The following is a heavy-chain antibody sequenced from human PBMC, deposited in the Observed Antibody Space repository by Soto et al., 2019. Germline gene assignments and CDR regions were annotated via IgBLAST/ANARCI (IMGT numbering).Heavy chain of an antibody. D-gene: IGHD3-3*01. Sequence: GGSLRLSCAASGFTFSSYGMHWVRQAPGKGLEWVAVIWYDGSNKYYADSVKGRFTISRDNSKNTLYLQMNSLRAEDTAVYYCARVILQRPTYYDFWSGYYYYYGMDVWGQGTTVTVSS. CDR1: GFTFSSYG. CDR3: ARVILQRPTYYDFWSGYYYYYGMDV. J-gene: IGHJ6*02. CDR2: IWYDGSNK. V-gene: IGHV3-33*01.